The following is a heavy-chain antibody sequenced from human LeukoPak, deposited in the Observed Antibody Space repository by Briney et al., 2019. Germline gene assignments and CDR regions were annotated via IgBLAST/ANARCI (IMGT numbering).Heavy chain of an antibody. Sequence: GESLKISCKASGYTFTNYWIGWVRQMPGKGLEWMGIIYPDYSDTKYSPSFQGQVTITVDESSSTAYLQWSSLKASDTAIYYCARHEVGGDSSSGFEYYYYMDVWGKGTAVTVSS. D-gene: IGHD3-3*01. J-gene: IGHJ6*03. CDR2: IYPDYSDT. V-gene: IGHV5-51*01. CDR3: ARHEVGGDSSSGFEYYYYMDV. CDR1: GYTFTNYW.